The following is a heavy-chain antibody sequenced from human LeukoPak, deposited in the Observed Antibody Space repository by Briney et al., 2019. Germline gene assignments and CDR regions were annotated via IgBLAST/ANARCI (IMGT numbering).Heavy chain of an antibody. V-gene: IGHV3-7*01. CDR2: IKEDGSEK. J-gene: IGHJ6*02. D-gene: IGHD2-15*01. CDR1: GFTFSSFP. Sequence: PGGSLRLSCAASGFTFSSFPLTWVRQAPGKGLEWVANIKEDGSEKYYVDSVKGRFTISRDNAKNSLYLQMNSLRAEDTAVYYCASDYCSGGSCLYYYYGMDVWGQGTTVTVSS. CDR3: ASDYCSGGSCLYYYYGMDV.